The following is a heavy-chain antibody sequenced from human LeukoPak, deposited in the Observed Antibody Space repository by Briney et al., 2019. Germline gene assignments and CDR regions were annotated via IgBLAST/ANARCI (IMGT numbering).Heavy chain of an antibody. CDR1: GFTFSSYW. D-gene: IGHD3-22*01. Sequence: GGSLRLSCAASGFTFSSYWMSWVRQAPGKGLEWVANIKQGGSEKYYVDSVKGRFTISRDNAKNSLYLQMNSLRAEDTAVYYCARPRLETYDSSGYPNAFDIWGQGTMVTVSS. CDR2: IKQGGSEK. J-gene: IGHJ3*02. CDR3: ARPRLETYDSSGYPNAFDI. V-gene: IGHV3-7*01.